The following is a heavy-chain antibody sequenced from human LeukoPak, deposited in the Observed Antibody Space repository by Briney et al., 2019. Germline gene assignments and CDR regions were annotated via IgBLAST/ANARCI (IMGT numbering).Heavy chain of an antibody. Sequence: SATLSLTCTVSGGSIPSYYWTWIRQPPGKGLEWIGYVFYSGDTNYNPSLKSRVTISVDASRNQFSLRLRSVTAADTALYYCARGIATAGTLDFWGQGTLVTVSS. V-gene: IGHV4-59*13. CDR2: VFYSGDT. CDR1: GGSIPSYY. D-gene: IGHD6-13*01. CDR3: ARGIATAGTLDF. J-gene: IGHJ4*02.